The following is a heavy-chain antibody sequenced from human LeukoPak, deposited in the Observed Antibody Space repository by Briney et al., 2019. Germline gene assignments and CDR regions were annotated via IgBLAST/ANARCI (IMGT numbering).Heavy chain of an antibody. CDR2: IYYSGTT. D-gene: IGHD6-19*01. V-gene: IGHV4-39*01. J-gene: IGHJ4*02. Sequence: PSETLFLTCTVSGGSISSLTYYWGWIRQPPGKGLEWIASIYYSGTTYYSPSLKSRVAISVNRSNNQFSLRLSSVTAADTAVYFCTGYSAGWSSGGGYWGQGTVVTVSS. CDR1: GGSISSLTYY. CDR3: TGYSAGWSSGGGY.